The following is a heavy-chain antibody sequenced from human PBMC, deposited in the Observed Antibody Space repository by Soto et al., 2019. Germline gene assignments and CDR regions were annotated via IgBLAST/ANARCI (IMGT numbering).Heavy chain of an antibody. CDR3: AKDQSEQWLVVGHNWFDP. CDR2: ISWNSGSI. D-gene: IGHD6-19*01. J-gene: IGHJ5*02. V-gene: IGHV3-9*01. CDR1: GFTFDDYA. Sequence: EVQLVESGGGLVQPGRSLRLSCAASGFTFDDYAMHWVRQAPGKGLEWVSGISWNSGSIGYADSVKGRFTISRDNAKNSXSLQMNSLRAEDTALYYCAKDQSEQWLVVGHNWFDPWGQGTLVTVSS.